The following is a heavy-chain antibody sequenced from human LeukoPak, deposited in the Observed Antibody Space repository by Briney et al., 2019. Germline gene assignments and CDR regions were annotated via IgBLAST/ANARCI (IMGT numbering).Heavy chain of an antibody. J-gene: IGHJ4*02. CDR1: GGSISSYY. CDR3: AREDTAMLAFHY. V-gene: IGHV4-59*01. Sequence: PSETLSLTCTVSGGSISSYYWSWIRQPPGKGLEWIGYIYYSGSTNYNPSLKSRVTISVDTSKNQFSLKLSSVTAADTAVYYCAREDTAMLAFHYWGQGTLATVSS. D-gene: IGHD5-18*01. CDR2: IYYSGST.